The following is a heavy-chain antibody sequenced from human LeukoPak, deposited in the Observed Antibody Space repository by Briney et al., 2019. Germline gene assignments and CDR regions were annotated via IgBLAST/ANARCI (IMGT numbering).Heavy chain of an antibody. V-gene: IGHV3-23*01. CDR1: GFTFSSYA. J-gene: IGHJ1*01. CDR3: AKVGAAGNPEYFQH. Sequence: GGSLRLSCAASGFTFSSYAMSWVRQAPGKGLEWVSAIISGGTTYYADSVKGRFTISRDNSKNTLYLQMNSLRAEDTAVYYCAKVGAAGNPEYFQHWGQGTLVTVSS. CDR2: IISGGTT. D-gene: IGHD6-13*01.